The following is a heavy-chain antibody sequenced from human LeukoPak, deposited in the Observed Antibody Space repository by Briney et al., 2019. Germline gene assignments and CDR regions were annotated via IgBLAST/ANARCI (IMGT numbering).Heavy chain of an antibody. D-gene: IGHD6-19*01. CDR3: ARDPGEWLGRSY. CDR1: GFTFSTYW. Sequence: GGSLRLSCAASGFTFSTYWMTWVRQAPGKGLEWVSSISSSSSYIYYADSVKGRFTISRDNAKNSLYLQMNSLRAEDTAVYYCARDPGEWLGRSYWGQGTLVTVSS. CDR2: ISSSSSYI. J-gene: IGHJ4*02. V-gene: IGHV3-21*01.